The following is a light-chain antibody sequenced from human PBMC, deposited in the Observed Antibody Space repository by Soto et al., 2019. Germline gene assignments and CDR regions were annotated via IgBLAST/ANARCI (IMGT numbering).Light chain of an antibody. CDR1: SSDVGGYNY. Sequence: QSALTQPASVSVSPGQSITISCTGTSSDVGGYNYVSWYQRHPVKAPKLMIYDVTNRPSGVSDRFSGFKSGNTASLTISGLQAEDEADYYCSSYTSSSTPYVFGTGTKVTVL. CDR3: SSYTSSSTPYV. J-gene: IGLJ1*01. V-gene: IGLV2-14*01. CDR2: DVT.